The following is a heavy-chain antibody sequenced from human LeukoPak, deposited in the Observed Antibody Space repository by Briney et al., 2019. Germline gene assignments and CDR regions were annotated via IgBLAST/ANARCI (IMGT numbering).Heavy chain of an antibody. CDR3: ARDMYGSGSFLPESH. CDR2: RYHSGST. Sequence: PSETLSLTCTVSGVSVSSGSYYGTWIRQPPGKGLEWIGYRYHSGSTMYNPSLKSQVTMSVDKSKNQFSLKLTSVTAADTAVYYCARDMYGSGSFLPESHWGQGTLVTVSS. D-gene: IGHD3-10*01. CDR1: GVSVSSGSYY. V-gene: IGHV4-61*01. J-gene: IGHJ4*02.